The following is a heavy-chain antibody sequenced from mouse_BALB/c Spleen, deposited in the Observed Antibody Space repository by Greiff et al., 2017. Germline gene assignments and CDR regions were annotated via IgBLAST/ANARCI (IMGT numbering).Heavy chain of an antibody. D-gene: IGHD2-4*01. J-gene: IGHJ4*01. Sequence: VKLVESGPGLVQPSQSLSITCTVSGFSLTSYGVHWVRQSPGKGLEWLGVIWSGGSTDYNAAFISRLSISKDNSKSQVFFKMNSLQANDTAIYYCARKGMITDAMDYWGQGTSVTVSS. CDR3: ARKGMITDAMDY. CDR1: GFSLTSYG. V-gene: IGHV2-2*02. CDR2: IWSGGST.